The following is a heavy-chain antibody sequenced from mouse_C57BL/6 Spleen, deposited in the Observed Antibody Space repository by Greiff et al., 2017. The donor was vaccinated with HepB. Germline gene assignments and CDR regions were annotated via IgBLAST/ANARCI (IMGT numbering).Heavy chain of an antibody. Sequence: EVQRLESGGGLVKPGGSLKLSCAASGFTFSSYAMSWVRQTPEKRLEWVATISDGGSYTYYPDNVKGRFTISRDNAKNNLYLQMSHLKSEDTAMYYCARDEPYYFDYWGQGTTLTVSS. CDR3: ARDEPYYFDY. V-gene: IGHV5-4*01. CDR1: GFTFSSYA. CDR2: ISDGGSYT. J-gene: IGHJ2*01.